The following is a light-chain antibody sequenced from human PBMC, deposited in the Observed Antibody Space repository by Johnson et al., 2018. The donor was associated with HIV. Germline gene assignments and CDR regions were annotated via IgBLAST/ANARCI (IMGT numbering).Light chain of an antibody. CDR1: NSIIGSNY. CDR2: DKN. V-gene: IGLV1-51*01. J-gene: IGLJ1*01. CDR3: GTWDSSMSAGV. Sequence: QLVLTQPPSVSAAPGQKVTISCSGSNSIIGSNYVSWYQQLPGTAPKLLIYDKNKRTSVIPDRFSGSQSGTSATLGITGLQNGDEADYYCGTWDSSMSAGVFGTGTKVTV.